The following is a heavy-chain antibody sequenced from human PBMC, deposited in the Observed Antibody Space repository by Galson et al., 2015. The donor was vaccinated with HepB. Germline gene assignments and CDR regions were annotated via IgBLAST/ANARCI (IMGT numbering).Heavy chain of an antibody. J-gene: IGHJ2*01. CDR2: IYPGDSDT. CDR1: GYSFTSYW. CDR3: ARRLRWELQGGDWYFDL. V-gene: IGHV5-51*01. Sequence: QSGAEVKKPGESLKISCKGSGYSFTSYWIGWVRQMPGKGLEWMGIIYPGDSDTRYSPSFQGQVTISADKSISTAYLQWSSLKASDTAMYYCARRLRWELQGGDWYFDLWGRGTLVTVSS. D-gene: IGHD1-26*01.